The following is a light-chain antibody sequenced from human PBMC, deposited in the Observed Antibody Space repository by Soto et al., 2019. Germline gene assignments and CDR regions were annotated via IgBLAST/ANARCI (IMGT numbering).Light chain of an antibody. Sequence: DIQMTQSPSTLSASVGDRVTITCRASQSISTWLAWYQQKPGKAPKLLIHKASNLESGVPSRFSGSGSGTEFTFTISSLQPDDFATYYCQQYSSSSRYTFGQGTKVDIK. J-gene: IGKJ2*01. CDR3: QQYSSSSRYT. V-gene: IGKV1-5*03. CDR1: QSISTW. CDR2: KAS.